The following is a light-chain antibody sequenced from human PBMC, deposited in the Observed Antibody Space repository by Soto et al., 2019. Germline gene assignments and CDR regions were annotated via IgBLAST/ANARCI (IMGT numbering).Light chain of an antibody. Sequence: EIVLKQSPATVSVNQGDTVAISCLASQSVSGYLNWIHQKPGQAPRLVLLRIFTRAIGVPARFSGSGSETEFTLTISSLQSEDFALYYCHQYNWPDTFGQGTLLEI. V-gene: IGKV3-15*01. CDR2: RIF. CDR1: QSVSGY. CDR3: HQYNWPDT. J-gene: IGKJ5*01.